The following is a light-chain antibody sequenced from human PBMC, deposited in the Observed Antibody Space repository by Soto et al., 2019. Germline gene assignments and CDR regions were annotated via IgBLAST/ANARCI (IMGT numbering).Light chain of an antibody. V-gene: IGLV1-44*01. J-gene: IGLJ2*01. CDR2: NTY. CDR3: AAWDDSLNHGV. Sequence: HSVLTQPPSASGTPGQSVTISCSGSNSNIGSNTVNWYQHLPGTAPKLLIYNTYRRPSGVPDRFSASKSGTSASLAISGLQSEDEADYYCAAWDDSLNHGVFGGGTKLTVL. CDR1: NSNIGSNT.